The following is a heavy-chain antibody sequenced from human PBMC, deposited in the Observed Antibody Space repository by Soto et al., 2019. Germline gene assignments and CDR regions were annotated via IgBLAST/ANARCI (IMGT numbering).Heavy chain of an antibody. V-gene: IGHV1-18*01. CDR3: ARDRLRGYDSSGFYS. D-gene: IGHD3-22*01. CDR1: GYRFSSYG. CDR2: IDPNNGNR. J-gene: IGHJ4*02. Sequence: QVQLVQSGAELRKPGASVKVSCQAYGYRFSSYGVHWLRQAPGQGLEWMGWIDPNNGNRNYAQKFEDRLSMTTATSTNTIYMDLKSLKSDDTAIYYCARDRLRGYDSSGFYSWGQGTLVTASS.